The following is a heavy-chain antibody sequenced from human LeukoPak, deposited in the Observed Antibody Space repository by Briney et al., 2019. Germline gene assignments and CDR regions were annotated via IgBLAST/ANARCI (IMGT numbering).Heavy chain of an antibody. V-gene: IGHV1-8*03. J-gene: IGHJ3*02. D-gene: IGHD3-16*02. CDR3: ARIYDYFWGIYRYRDAFDI. Sequence: ASVKVSCKASGYTFTSYDINWVRQATGQGLEWMGWMNPNSGNTGYAQKFQGRVTITRNTSISTAYMELSSLRSEDTDVYYCARIYDYFWGIYRYRDAFDIWGQGTMVTVSS. CDR2: MNPNSGNT. CDR1: GYTFTSYD.